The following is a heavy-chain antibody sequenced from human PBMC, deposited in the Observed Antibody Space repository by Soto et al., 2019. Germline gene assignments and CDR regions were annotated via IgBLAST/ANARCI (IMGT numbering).Heavy chain of an antibody. Sequence: GGSLRLSCAASGFTFSSYGMHWVRQAPGKGLEWVAVIWYDGSNKYYADSVKGRFTISRDNSKNTLYLQMNSLRAEDTAVYYCARKGSRVVPGVPQYYYYYMDVWGKGPTVTVSS. CDR1: GFTFSSYG. J-gene: IGHJ6*03. CDR3: ARKGSRVVPGVPQYYYYYMDV. V-gene: IGHV3-33*01. D-gene: IGHD2-2*01. CDR2: IWYDGSNK.